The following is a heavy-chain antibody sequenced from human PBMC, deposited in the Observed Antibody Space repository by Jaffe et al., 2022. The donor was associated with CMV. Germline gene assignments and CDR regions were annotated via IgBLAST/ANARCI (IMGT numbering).Heavy chain of an antibody. J-gene: IGHJ3*02. D-gene: IGHD6-19*01. V-gene: IGHV4-59*01. CDR1: GGSISSYY. CDR3: ARGSQPGGWYGGAFDI. Sequence: QVQLQESGPGLVKPSETLSLTCTVSGGSISSYYWSWIRQPPGKGLEWIGYIYYSGSTNYNPSLKSRVTISVDTSKNQFSLKLSSVTAADTAVYYCARGSQPGGWYGGAFDIWGQGTMVTVSS. CDR2: IYYSGST.